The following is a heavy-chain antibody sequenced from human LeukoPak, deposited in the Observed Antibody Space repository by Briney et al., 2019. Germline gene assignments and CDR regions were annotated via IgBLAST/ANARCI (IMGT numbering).Heavy chain of an antibody. V-gene: IGHV3-66*01. Sequence: GGSLRLSCAASGFTVSSNYMSWVRQAPGKGLEWVSVIYSGGITYYADSVKGRFTISRDNSKNTLYLQMNSLRAEDTAVYYCARGDIQLWLNFDYWGQGTLVTVSS. J-gene: IGHJ4*02. D-gene: IGHD5-18*01. CDR3: ARGDIQLWLNFDY. CDR2: IYSGGIT. CDR1: GFTVSSNY.